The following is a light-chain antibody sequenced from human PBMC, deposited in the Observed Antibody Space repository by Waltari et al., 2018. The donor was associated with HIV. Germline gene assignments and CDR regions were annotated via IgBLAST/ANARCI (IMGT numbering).Light chain of an antibody. J-gene: IGLJ2*01. CDR2: GNT. Sequence: QPVLTQPPSVSGAPGQRVIISCTGSSSNIGAREDVPWYQQRPGAVPKVLINGNTNRPSGVPDRFSGSKSGASASLAIAGLQTDDEADYYCQSYDNSLNAVVFGGGTRLTVL. V-gene: IGLV1-40*01. CDR1: SSNIGARED. CDR3: QSYDNSLNAVV.